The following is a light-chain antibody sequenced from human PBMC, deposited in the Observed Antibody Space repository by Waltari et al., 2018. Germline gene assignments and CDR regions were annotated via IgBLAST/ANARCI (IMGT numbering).Light chain of an antibody. Sequence: QSARTQPPSASGSPGQTVTISCTGTSSDVGGYNHVSWYQQHPRKAPKVLIYEVTKRPSGVPDRFPGSRSGNTASLTVSGLQAEDEADYYCSSLGDRNSWVFGGGTKLTVL. J-gene: IGLJ3*02. CDR3: SSLGDRNSWV. V-gene: IGLV2-8*01. CDR1: SSDVGGYNH. CDR2: EVT.